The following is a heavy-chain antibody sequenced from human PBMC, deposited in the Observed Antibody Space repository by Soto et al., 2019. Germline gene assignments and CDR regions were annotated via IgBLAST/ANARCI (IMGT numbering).Heavy chain of an antibody. D-gene: IGHD1-26*01. CDR2: INHSGSA. CDR3: ARGLISGSHYSGGWYYFDS. J-gene: IGHJ4*02. V-gene: IGHV4-34*01. CDR1: GGSFSDYI. Sequence: QVQLQQSGAGLLKPSETLSLTCDVYGGSFSDYIWTWIRQTPGKGLQWIGQINHSGSANYNPSLKSRVTRSAHTSSRQLSLELSSVTAAGTAVYYCARGLISGSHYSGGWYYFDSWGQGTQVTVSS.